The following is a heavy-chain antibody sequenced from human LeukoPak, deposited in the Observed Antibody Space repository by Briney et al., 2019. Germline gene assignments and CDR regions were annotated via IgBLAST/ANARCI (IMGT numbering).Heavy chain of an antibody. CDR1: GYTFTGYY. D-gene: IGHD6-13*01. J-gene: IGHJ4*02. CDR3: ARRVSGLAAAGTWVLGY. V-gene: IGHV1-2*02. CDR2: INPNSGGT. Sequence: ASVKVSCKASGYTFTGYYMHWVRQAPGQGLEWMGWINPNSGGTNYAQKFQGRVTMTRDTYISTAYMELSRLRSDDTAVYYCARRVSGLAAAGTWVLGYWGQGTLVTVSS.